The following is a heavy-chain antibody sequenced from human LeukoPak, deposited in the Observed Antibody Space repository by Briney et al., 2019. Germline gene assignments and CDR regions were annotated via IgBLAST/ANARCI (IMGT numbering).Heavy chain of an antibody. D-gene: IGHD6-13*01. V-gene: IGHV4-59*12. Sequence: SETLSLTCTVSGGSISSYYWSWIRQPPGKGLEWIGYIYYSWNTNYNPSLKSRLTMSVDTSKNQFSLKLGSVTAADTAVYYCARDVVAAAGTCDYWGQGTLVTVSS. CDR2: IYYSWNT. CDR3: ARDVVAAAGTCDY. CDR1: GGSISSYY. J-gene: IGHJ4*02.